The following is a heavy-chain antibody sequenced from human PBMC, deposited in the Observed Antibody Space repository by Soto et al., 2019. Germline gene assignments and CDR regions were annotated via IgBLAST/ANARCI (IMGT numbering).Heavy chain of an antibody. Sequence: SETLSLTCAVAGDSISDNNCWNWFRQPPGKGLEWIGEIYHSGTANYKPSLKSRVTISVDKSNNQFSLTLNSVTAADTAVYYCARRRITTFGVVITGYGMDVWGQGTTVTVSS. D-gene: IGHD3-3*01. CDR2: IYHSGTA. V-gene: IGHV4-4*02. CDR3: ARRRITTFGVVITGYGMDV. J-gene: IGHJ6*02. CDR1: GDSISDNNC.